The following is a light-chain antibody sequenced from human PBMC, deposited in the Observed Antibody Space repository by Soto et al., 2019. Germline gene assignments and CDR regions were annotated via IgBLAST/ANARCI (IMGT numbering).Light chain of an antibody. CDR2: GAS. Sequence: ESVLAQSPDTLSLSPGEGATLSCRSSQTVISNYLAWYQKKPGQAPRLLIYGASNRATGIPDRFSGSGSGTDFTLTISRLEPEDFAVYYCQQYGSSPPCTFGQGTKVDI. V-gene: IGKV3-20*01. J-gene: IGKJ1*01. CDR3: QQYGSSPPCT. CDR1: QTVISNY.